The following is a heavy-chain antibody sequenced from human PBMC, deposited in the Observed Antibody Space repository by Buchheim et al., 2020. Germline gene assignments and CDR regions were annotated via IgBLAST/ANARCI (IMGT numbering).Heavy chain of an antibody. V-gene: IGHV3-23*01. D-gene: IGHD3-16*01. J-gene: IGHJ6*02. CDR2: ISSSGTST. Sequence: RLSCAASGFTFDNFAMSWVRQAPGKGLEWVSGISSSGTSTYYADSVKGRFSLSRDNSKKTLYLEMDSLRAEDSAVYYCAEDQMGNYYVGMDAWGQGTT. CDR1: GFTFDNFA. CDR3: AEDQMGNYYVGMDA.